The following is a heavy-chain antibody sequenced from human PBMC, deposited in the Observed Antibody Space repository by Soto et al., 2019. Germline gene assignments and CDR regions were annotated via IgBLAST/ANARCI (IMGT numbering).Heavy chain of an antibody. CDR3: AKDWQVDY. Sequence: PGGSLRLSCAASGFTFSSNAMNWFRQAPGKGLEWVSTISNSGGYTNYGDSVKGRFTISRDNSKNTLYLQMSSLRAEDTAIYYCAKDWQVDYWGQGTLVTVSS. J-gene: IGHJ4*02. CDR2: ISNSGGYT. V-gene: IGHV3-23*01. CDR1: GFTFSSNA.